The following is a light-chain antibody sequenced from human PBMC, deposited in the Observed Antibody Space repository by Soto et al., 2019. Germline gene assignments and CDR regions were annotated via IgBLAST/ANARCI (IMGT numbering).Light chain of an antibody. V-gene: IGKV1-39*01. J-gene: IGKJ4*01. Sequence: DIQMTQSPSSLSASVGDRVTITCRAGQYIGRYLNWYQQKPGKAPKLLIYAASSLHSGVPSRFSGSGSATDFTLTMSSLQPEDFATDACQQTYRTPLTFGGGIKVDIK. CDR1: QYIGRY. CDR2: AAS. CDR3: QQTYRTPLT.